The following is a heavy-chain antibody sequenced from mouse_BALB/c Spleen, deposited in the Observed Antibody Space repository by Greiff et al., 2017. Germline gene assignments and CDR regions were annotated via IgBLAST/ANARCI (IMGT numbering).Heavy chain of an antibody. J-gene: IGHJ2*01. CDR3: ARGSGTGYFDY. D-gene: IGHD4-1*01. CDR1: GFTFSSFG. V-gene: IGHV5-17*02. CDR2: ISSGSSTI. Sequence: DVMLVESGGGLVQPGGSRKLSCAASGFTFSSFGMHWVRQAPEKGLEWVAYISSGSSTIYYADTVKGRFTISRDNPKNTLFLQMTSLRSEDTAMYYCARGSGTGYFDYWGQGTTLTVSS.